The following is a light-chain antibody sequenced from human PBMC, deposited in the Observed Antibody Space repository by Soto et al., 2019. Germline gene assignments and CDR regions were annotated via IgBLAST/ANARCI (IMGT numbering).Light chain of an antibody. CDR3: SSYTSSGALVV. CDR1: SSDIGGYKF. Sequence: QSVLTQPASVSGSPGQSITISCTGTSSDIGGYKFVSWYQQHPGKAPKLMIYDVSNRPSGVSNRCSGSKSGNTASLTVSGLQAEDEADYYCSSYTSSGALVVFGGGTKLTVL. J-gene: IGLJ2*01. V-gene: IGLV2-14*01. CDR2: DVS.